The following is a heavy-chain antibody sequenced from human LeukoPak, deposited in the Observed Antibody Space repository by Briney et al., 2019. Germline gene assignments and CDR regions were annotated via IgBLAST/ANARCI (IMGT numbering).Heavy chain of an antibody. CDR1: KFTFSTSA. J-gene: IGHJ4*02. CDR3: AKESQTYYHIMTGYPNYYCDS. V-gene: IGHV3-23*01. Sequence: GGSLRLSCAASKFTFSTSAMSWVRQAPGKGLEWVSAISGSGANTYYVDSVKGRFTISRDNSKNTLYLEMSSLRSDDTAVYYCAKESQTYYHIMTGYPNYYCDSWGQGTLVTVSS. CDR2: ISGSGANT. D-gene: IGHD3-9*01.